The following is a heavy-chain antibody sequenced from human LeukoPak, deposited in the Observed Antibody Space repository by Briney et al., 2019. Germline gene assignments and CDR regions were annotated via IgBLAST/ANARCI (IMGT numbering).Heavy chain of an antibody. D-gene: IGHD3-10*01. CDR3: ARLLSNYYGSGWYFDL. V-gene: IGHV4-61*02. Sequence: PSQTLSLTCTVSGGSISSGSYYWSWIRQPAGKGLEWIGRIYTSGSTNYNPSLKSRVTISVDTSKNQFSLKLSSVTAADTAVYYCARLLSNYYGSGWYFDLWGRGTLVTVSS. J-gene: IGHJ2*01. CDR1: GGSISSGSYY. CDR2: IYTSGST.